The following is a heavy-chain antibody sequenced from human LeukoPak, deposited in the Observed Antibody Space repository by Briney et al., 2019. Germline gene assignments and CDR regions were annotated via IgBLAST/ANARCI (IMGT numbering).Heavy chain of an antibody. V-gene: IGHV3-7*02. J-gene: IGHJ4*02. CDR1: GFTFSSYW. D-gene: IGHD6-19*01. CDR2: IKQDGSEK. CDR3: ARGPYSSGWYGFDY. Sequence: SGGSLRLSCAASGFTFSSYWMSWVRQAPGKGLEWVANIKQDGSEKYYVDSVKGRFTISRDNAKNSLYLQMNSLRAEDTAVYYCARGPYSSGWYGFDYWGQGTLVTVSS.